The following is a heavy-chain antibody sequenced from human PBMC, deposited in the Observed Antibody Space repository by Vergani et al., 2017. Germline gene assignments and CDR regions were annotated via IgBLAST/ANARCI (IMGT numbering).Heavy chain of an antibody. Sequence: EGQLVESGGGLVKPGGSLRLSCAASGFTLSSYSMNWVRQAPGKGLEWVSSISSSSNYIYYADSVKGRFTISRDNAKNSLYLQMNSLRAEDTAVYYCASLLXVDDLLWFGEEGAYWGQGTLVTVSS. J-gene: IGHJ4*02. CDR3: ASLLXVDDLLWFGEEGAY. D-gene: IGHD3-10*01. CDR1: GFTLSSYS. CDR2: ISSSSNYI. V-gene: IGHV3-21*01.